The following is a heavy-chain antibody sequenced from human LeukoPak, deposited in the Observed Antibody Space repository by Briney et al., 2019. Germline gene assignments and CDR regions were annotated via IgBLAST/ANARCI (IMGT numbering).Heavy chain of an antibody. CDR1: GFTFSSYS. Sequence: GSLRLSRAASGFTFSSYSMNWVRQAPGKGLEWVSSISSSSSYIYYADSVKGRFTISRDNAKNSLYVQMNSLRAEDTAVYYCARDRYYDSSGYTGEGYFDYWGQGTLVTVSS. D-gene: IGHD3-22*01. V-gene: IGHV3-21*01. CDR3: ARDRYYDSSGYTGEGYFDY. J-gene: IGHJ4*02. CDR2: ISSSSSYI.